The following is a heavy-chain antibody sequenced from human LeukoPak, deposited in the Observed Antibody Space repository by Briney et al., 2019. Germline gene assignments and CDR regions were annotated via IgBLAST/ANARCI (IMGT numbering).Heavy chain of an antibody. CDR3: VRDYCSGGSCYESKWFDP. CDR1: GFTFSSYA. Sequence: GGSLRLSCAASGFTFSSYAMHWVRQAPGKGLEWVAVIWFDGINTNHADSVKGRFTVSRDNSKITLFLQMNSLRAEDTAVYFCVRDYCSGGSCYESKWFDPWGQGTLVIVSS. V-gene: IGHV3-33*08. J-gene: IGHJ5*02. D-gene: IGHD2-15*01. CDR2: IWFDGINT.